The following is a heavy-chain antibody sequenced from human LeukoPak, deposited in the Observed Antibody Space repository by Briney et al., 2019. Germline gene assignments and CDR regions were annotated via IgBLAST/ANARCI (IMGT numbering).Heavy chain of an antibody. CDR2: IAYDSSNT. J-gene: IGHJ1*01. D-gene: IGHD6-13*01. V-gene: IGHV3-30-3*01. Sequence: GRSLRLSCAASAFTFSDHSMHWVRQAPGKGLEWVSSIAYDSSNTYYADSVKGRFTISRDNAKNSLYLQMNSLAVEDTAVYYCTTPAAGPGAEYSQYWGQGTLVTVSS. CDR1: AFTFSDHS. CDR3: TTPAAGPGAEYSQY.